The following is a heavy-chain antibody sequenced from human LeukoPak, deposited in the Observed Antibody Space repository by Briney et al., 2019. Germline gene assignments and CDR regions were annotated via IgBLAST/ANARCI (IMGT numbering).Heavy chain of an antibody. J-gene: IGHJ4*02. D-gene: IGHD2-2*01. Sequence: ASVKVSCKASGYTFTGYYMHWVRQAPGQGLEWMGWINPNSGGTNYAQKFQGRVTMIRDTSISTAYMELSRLRSDDTAVYYCARDGMSIVVVPAAIAYWGQGTLVTVSS. CDR3: ARDGMSIVVVPAAIAY. CDR1: GYTFTGYY. V-gene: IGHV1-2*02. CDR2: INPNSGGT.